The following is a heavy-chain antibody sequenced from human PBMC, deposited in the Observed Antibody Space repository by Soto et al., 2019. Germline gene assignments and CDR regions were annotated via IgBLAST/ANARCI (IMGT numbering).Heavy chain of an antibody. Sequence: GGSLRLSCAASGFTFSSYAMPCVRQAPGKGLEWEAVISYDGSNKYYADSVRGRFTISRHNSKNTLYLQMNSLRAEDTAVYSFARDLKGGKSYSDYSGMEVWAQGTTLTVSS. CDR3: ARDLKGGKSYSDYSGMEV. CDR1: GFTFSSYA. D-gene: IGHD2-15*01. J-gene: IGHJ6*02. V-gene: IGHV3-30-3*01. CDR2: ISYDGSNK.